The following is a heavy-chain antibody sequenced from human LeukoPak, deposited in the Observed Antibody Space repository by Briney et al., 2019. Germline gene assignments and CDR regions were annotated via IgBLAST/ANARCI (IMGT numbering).Heavy chain of an antibody. Sequence: SETLSLTCAVSDDSFSSHYWTWIRQPPGKGLEWIGYISYIGSTNHNPSLKSRVTISIDTSKNQFSLKLTSVTAADTAVYYCARDLVTVTKGFDIWGQGTMVSVSS. V-gene: IGHV4-59*11. D-gene: IGHD4-17*01. CDR3: ARDLVTVTKGFDI. CDR1: DDSFSSHY. J-gene: IGHJ3*02. CDR2: ISYIGST.